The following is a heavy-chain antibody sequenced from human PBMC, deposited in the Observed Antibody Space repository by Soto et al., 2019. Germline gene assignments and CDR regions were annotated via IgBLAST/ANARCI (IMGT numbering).Heavy chain of an antibody. V-gene: IGHV1-69*12. Sequence: QVQLVQSGAEVKKPGSSVKVSCKASGGTFSNYAISWVRQAPGQGLEWMGGIVPIFGTTYYAQKFQGRVTIIADDSTTTADVELSSLRSEDTAMYYCARVEAVAGIYNYHGLDVWGQGTAVSVSS. J-gene: IGHJ6*02. CDR3: ARVEAVAGIYNYHGLDV. CDR2: IVPIFGTT. CDR1: GGTFSNYA. D-gene: IGHD6-19*01.